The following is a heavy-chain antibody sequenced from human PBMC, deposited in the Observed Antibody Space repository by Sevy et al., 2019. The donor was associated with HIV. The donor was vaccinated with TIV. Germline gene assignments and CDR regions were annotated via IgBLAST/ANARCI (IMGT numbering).Heavy chain of an antibody. CDR1: GFIFSTYG. Sequence: QLGGSLRLSCAASGFIFSTYGIHWVRQAPGKGLEWVAVISFDGSDKYYADSVRGRFTISRDNSKNTLYLQMNSLRVEDMAIDYCAKMQGGSYNYYGMDVWGQGTTVTVSS. J-gene: IGHJ6*02. V-gene: IGHV3-30*18. CDR2: ISFDGSDK. D-gene: IGHD1-26*01. CDR3: AKMQGGSYNYYGMDV.